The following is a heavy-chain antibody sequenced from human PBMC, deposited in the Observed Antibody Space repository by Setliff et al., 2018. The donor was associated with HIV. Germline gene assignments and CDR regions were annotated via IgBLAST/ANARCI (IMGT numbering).Heavy chain of an antibody. CDR1: GGSFSGYY. V-gene: IGHV4-34*01. Sequence: PSETLSLTCAVYGGSFSGYYWSWIRQPPGKGLEWIGEINHSGSTNYKPSLKSRVTISVDTSKKQFSLKVSSVIAADTAVYFCARGFRDNSGYYYYGMDVWGPGTMVTVSS. CDR3: ARGFRDNSGYYYYGMDV. CDR2: INHSGST. D-gene: IGHD3-22*01. J-gene: IGHJ6*02.